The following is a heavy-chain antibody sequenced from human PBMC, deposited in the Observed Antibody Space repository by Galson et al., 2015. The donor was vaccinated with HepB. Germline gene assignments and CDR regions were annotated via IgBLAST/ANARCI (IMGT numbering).Heavy chain of an antibody. CDR1: GFTFSSYS. CDR3: ARDYRLRDWYFDL. Sequence: SLRLSCAASGFTFSSYSMNWVRQAPGKGLEWVSSISSSSSYIYYADSVKGRFTISRDNAKNSLYLQMNSLRAEDTAVYYCARDYRLRDWYFDLWGRGTLVTVSS. J-gene: IGHJ2*01. D-gene: IGHD4-11*01. CDR2: ISSSSSYI. V-gene: IGHV3-21*01.